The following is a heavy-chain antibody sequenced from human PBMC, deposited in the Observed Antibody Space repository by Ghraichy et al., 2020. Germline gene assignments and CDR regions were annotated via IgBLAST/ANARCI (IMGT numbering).Heavy chain of an antibody. CDR3: AYGPDWAKEGY. CDR1: GGSISSTPYY. Sequence: SETLSLTCAVSGGSISSTPYYWAWIRQPPGKGLEWIGGIHSSGYTYDNPSLKSRVAISADTSRNQLSLKLNFVTAADTAVYYCAYGPDWAKEGYWGQGTLVTVST. J-gene: IGHJ4*02. V-gene: IGHV4-39*01. D-gene: IGHD3-10*01. CDR2: IHSSGYT.